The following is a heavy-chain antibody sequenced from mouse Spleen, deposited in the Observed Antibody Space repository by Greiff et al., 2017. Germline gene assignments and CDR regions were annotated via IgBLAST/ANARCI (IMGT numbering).Heavy chain of an antibody. CDR3: ARSSYYGWYFDV. CDR1: GYSFTGYY. D-gene: IGHD1-1*01. CDR2: ISCYNGGT. J-gene: IGHJ1*01. V-gene: IGHV1S29*02. Sequence: VQLQQSGPELVKTGASVKISCKASGYSFTGYYMHWVKQSHGKSLEWIGYISCYNGGTGYNQKFKSKATLTVDNSSSTAYMELRSLTSEDSAVYYCARSSYYGWYFDVWGAGTTVTVSS.